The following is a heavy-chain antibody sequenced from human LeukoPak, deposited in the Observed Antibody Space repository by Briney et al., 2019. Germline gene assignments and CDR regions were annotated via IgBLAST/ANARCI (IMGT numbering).Heavy chain of an antibody. D-gene: IGHD3-10*01. CDR2: IGGGGGDR. J-gene: IGHJ4*02. CDR3: ARDLGGSGSY. Sequence: GGSLRLSCAVSGFTFSNHAMSWVRQAPGKGLEWVSTIGGGGGDRYYADSVKGRFTISRDNAKNTLYLQMNSLRAEDTAVYYCARDLGGSGSYWGQGTLVTVSS. V-gene: IGHV3-23*01. CDR1: GFTFSNHA.